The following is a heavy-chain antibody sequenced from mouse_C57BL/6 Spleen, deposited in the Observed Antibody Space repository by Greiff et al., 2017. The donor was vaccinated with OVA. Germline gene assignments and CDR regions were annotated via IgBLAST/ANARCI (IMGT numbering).Heavy chain of an antibody. D-gene: IGHD1-1*02. J-gene: IGHJ4*01. V-gene: IGHV5-17*01. CDR1: GFTFSDYG. CDR3: ARCYGHYAMDY. CDR2: ISSGSSTI. Sequence: EVHLVESGGGLVKPGGSLKLSCAASGFTFSDYGMHWVRQAPEKGLEWVAYISSGSSTIYYADTVKGRFTISRDNAKNTLFLQMTSLRSEDTAMYYCARCYGHYAMDYWGQGTSVTVSS.